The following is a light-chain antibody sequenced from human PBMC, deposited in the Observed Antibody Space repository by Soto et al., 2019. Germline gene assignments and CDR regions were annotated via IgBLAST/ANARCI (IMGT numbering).Light chain of an antibody. Sequence: IVLTQSLATLSLSPGERATLSCRASQSVSSYLAWYQQKPGQAPRLLIYDASNRATGIPARFSGSGSGTDFTLTISSLEPEDFAVYYCQQRSNWPPITFGQGTRLDIK. CDR1: QSVSSY. CDR3: QQRSNWPPIT. J-gene: IGKJ5*01. V-gene: IGKV3-11*01. CDR2: DAS.